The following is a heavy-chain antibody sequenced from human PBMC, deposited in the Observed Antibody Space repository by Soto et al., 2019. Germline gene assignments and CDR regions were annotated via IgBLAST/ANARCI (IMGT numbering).Heavy chain of an antibody. V-gene: IGHV4-61*01. CDR2: IYYSGST. CDR1: GGSVSSGSYY. CDR3: ARGEPYLGAGY. J-gene: IGHJ4*02. D-gene: IGHD3-16*01. Sequence: QVQLQESGPGLVKPSETLSITCTVSGGSVSSGSYYWSWIRQPPGKGLEWIGYIYYSGSTYYNPSLKSRVTISVDTSKNQFSLKLSSVTAADTAVYYCARGEPYLGAGYWGQGTLVTVSS.